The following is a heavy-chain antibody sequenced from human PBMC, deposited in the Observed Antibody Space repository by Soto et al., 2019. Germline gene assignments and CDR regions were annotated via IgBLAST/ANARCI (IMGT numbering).Heavy chain of an antibody. Sequence: EVQLVESGGGLVQPGGSLRLSCAASGFTFSNYWMSWVRQAPGKGLEWVANIKQDGSERNYVDSVKGRVTISRDNAKNSLYVQLNSLRAEDTAVYYCARAGSENDYWGQGTLVTVSS. CDR2: IKQDGSER. D-gene: IGHD3-10*01. CDR1: GFTFSNYW. CDR3: ARAGSENDY. J-gene: IGHJ4*02. V-gene: IGHV3-7*05.